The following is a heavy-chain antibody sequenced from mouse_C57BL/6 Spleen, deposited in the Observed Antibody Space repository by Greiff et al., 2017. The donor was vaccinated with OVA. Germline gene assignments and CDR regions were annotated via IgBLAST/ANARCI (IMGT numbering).Heavy chain of an antibody. CDR3: ARAGYSNFYAMDY. CDR1: GFTFSSYA. J-gene: IGHJ4*01. D-gene: IGHD2-5*01. CDR2: ISDGGSYT. Sequence: EVQGVESGGGLVKPGGSLKLSCAASGFTFSSYAMSWVRQTPEKRLEWVATISDGGSYTYYPDNVKGRFTISRDNAKNNLYLQMSHLKSEDTAMYYCARAGYSNFYAMDYWGQGTSVTVSS. V-gene: IGHV5-4*01.